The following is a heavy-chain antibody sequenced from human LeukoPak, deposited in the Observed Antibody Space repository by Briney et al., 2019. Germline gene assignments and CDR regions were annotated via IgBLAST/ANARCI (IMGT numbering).Heavy chain of an antibody. CDR2: IYTSGST. V-gene: IGHV4-4*07. CDR3: ARVQSRLSWFDP. CDR1: GGSISSYY. J-gene: IGHJ5*02. Sequence: SETLSLTCTVSGGSISSYYWSWIRQPAGKGLEWIGRIYTSGSTNYNPSLKSRVTMSVDTSKNQFSLKMRSVTAADTAVYYCARVQSRLSWFDPWGQGTLVTVSS.